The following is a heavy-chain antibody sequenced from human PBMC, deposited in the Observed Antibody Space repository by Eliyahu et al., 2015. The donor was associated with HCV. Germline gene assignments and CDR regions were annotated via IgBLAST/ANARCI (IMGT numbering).Heavy chain of an antibody. V-gene: IGHV3-7*01. D-gene: IGHD2-2*01. CDR1: GFXFSSYW. CDR2: IKQDGSEK. Sequence: EVQLVESGGGLVQPGGSLRLSCAASGFXFSSYWMSWVXQAPGKGLEWVANIKQDGSEKYYVDSVKGRFTISRDNAKNSLYLQMNSLRAEDTAVYYCARDGPYCSSTSCHREYYYYYYGMDVWGKGTTVTVSS. CDR3: ARDGPYCSSTSCHREYYYYYYGMDV. J-gene: IGHJ6*04.